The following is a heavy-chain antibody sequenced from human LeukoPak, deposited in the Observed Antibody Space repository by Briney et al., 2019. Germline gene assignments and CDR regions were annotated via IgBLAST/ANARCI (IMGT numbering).Heavy chain of an antibody. D-gene: IGHD3-3*01. CDR1: GGSISSGGYY. CDR2: IYHSGRT. CDR3: ARATAPITIFGVVIDPVDAFDI. V-gene: IGHV4-30-2*01. Sequence: NPSETLPLTCTVSGGSISSGGYYWSWIRQPPGKGLEWIGYIYHSGRTYYNPSLKSRVTISVDRSKNQFSLKLSSVTAADTAVYYCARATAPITIFGVVIDPVDAFDIWGQGTMVTVSS. J-gene: IGHJ3*02.